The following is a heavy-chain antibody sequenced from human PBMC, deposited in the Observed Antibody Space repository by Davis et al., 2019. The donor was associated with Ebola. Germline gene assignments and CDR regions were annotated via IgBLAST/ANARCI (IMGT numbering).Heavy chain of an antibody. V-gene: IGHV3-33*01. CDR1: GFTFSSYG. D-gene: IGHD4-17*01. J-gene: IGHJ5*02. Sequence: PGGSLRLSCAASGFTFSSYGMHWVRQAPGKGLEWVAVIWYDGSNKYYADSVKGRFTISRDNSKNTLHLQMNSLRAEDTAVYYCARVHSDYGDYFWFDPWGQGTLVTVSS. CDR3: ARVHSDYGDYFWFDP. CDR2: IWYDGSNK.